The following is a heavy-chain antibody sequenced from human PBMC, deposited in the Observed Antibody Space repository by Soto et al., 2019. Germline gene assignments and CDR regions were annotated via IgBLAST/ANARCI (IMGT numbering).Heavy chain of an antibody. D-gene: IGHD6-6*01. CDR2: VFTTGDT. CDR3: AREYSSSSGRTLDI. Sequence: QVQLQESGPGLVKPSETLSLTCTVSGGSISSYYWTWIRQPAGKGLEWIGRVFTTGDTNYNPSLKSRVTVSLYTSKNQFSMKLSSVTAADTAVYYCAREYSSSSGRTLDIWGQGTMVTVTS. V-gene: IGHV4-4*07. CDR1: GGSISSYY. J-gene: IGHJ3*02.